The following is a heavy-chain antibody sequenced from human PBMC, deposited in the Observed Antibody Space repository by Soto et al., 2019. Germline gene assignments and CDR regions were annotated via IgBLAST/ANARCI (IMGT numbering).Heavy chain of an antibody. CDR1: GGSISSSYW. D-gene: IGHD6-19*01. CDR3: ARGGISYSSGRDNWFDP. Sequence: QVQLQESGPGLVKPSGTLSLTCAVSGGSISSSYWWSWVRQPPEKGLEWIGEIYHSGTTNYNPHLTSRVTISVDKSKNQFSLKLNSVTAADTAVYYCARGGISYSSGRDNWFDPWGQGTLVTVSS. CDR2: IYHSGTT. V-gene: IGHV4-4*02. J-gene: IGHJ5*02.